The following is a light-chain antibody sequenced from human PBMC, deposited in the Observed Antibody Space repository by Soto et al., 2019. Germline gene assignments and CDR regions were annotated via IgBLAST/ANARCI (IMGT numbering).Light chain of an antibody. V-gene: IGKV1-12*01. CDR1: QGITNW. Sequence: IQMTQSPSSVSSSLGDRVTITCRASQGITNWLAWYQQKPGRAPNFLIYDASTLESGVPSRFSGSVSGTECTLTITNLKTDDFATFYCQQYSTFPRTFGQGTKVDIK. CDR2: DAS. CDR3: QQYSTFPRT. J-gene: IGKJ1*01.